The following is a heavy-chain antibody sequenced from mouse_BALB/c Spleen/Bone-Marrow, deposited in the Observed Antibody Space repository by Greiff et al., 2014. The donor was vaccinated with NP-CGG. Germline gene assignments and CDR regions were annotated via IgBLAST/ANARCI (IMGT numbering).Heavy chain of an antibody. CDR2: IDPYNGDA. Sequence: EVQLQESGPELVKPGASVKVSCKASGYIFTTYNMYWMKQSHGKSLEWIGYIDPYNGDATYNQKFKGKATLTVDKSSSTAYLHLNSLTSEDSAVYYCAKGGVSDYWGQGTTLTGSS. CDR1: GYIFTTYN. CDR3: AKGGVSDY. V-gene: IGHV1S135*01. D-gene: IGHD2-10*02. J-gene: IGHJ2*01.